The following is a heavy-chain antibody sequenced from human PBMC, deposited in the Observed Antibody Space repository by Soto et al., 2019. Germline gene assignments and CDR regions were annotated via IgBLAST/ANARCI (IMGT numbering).Heavy chain of an antibody. V-gene: IGHV4-39*01. CDR3: ATLWFGEGNY. CDR1: GCSISSSSYY. Sequence: QLQLQESGPGLVKPSETLSLTCTVSGCSISSSSYYWGWIRQPPGKGLEWIGRIYYSGSTYYNPSLKSRVTISVDTSKNQFSLKLSSVTAADTAVYYCATLWFGEGNYWGQGTLVTVSS. J-gene: IGHJ4*02. D-gene: IGHD3-10*01. CDR2: IYYSGST.